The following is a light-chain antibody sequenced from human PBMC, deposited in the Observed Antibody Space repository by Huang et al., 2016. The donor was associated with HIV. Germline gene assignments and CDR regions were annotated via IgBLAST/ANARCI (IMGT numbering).Light chain of an antibody. V-gene: IGKV3-11*01. CDR1: QRVNGY. J-gene: IGKJ3*01. CDR2: DAS. Sequence: EVVLTQSPATLSLSPGERATLSYRASQRVNGYLAWYQPKTGQAPRLVSYDASNRAAGIPDRFSVSGSGTDVTLTISRLESEDFAVYYCHQRSNGPLTFGPGTKVDIK. CDR3: HQRSNGPLT.